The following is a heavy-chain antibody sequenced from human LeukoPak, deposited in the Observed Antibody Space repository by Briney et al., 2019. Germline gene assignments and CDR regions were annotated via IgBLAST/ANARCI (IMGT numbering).Heavy chain of an antibody. CDR3: ARSAGSGYEYITLGY. V-gene: IGHV5-51*01. CDR2: IYPGDSDT. Sequence: GESLKISCKGSGYSFTSYWFGWVRQMPGKGLEWMGIIYPGDSDTRYSPSFQGQVTISADKSISTAYLQWSSLKASDTAMYYCARSAGSGYEYITLGYWGQGTLVTVSS. CDR1: GYSFTSYW. D-gene: IGHD5-12*01. J-gene: IGHJ4*02.